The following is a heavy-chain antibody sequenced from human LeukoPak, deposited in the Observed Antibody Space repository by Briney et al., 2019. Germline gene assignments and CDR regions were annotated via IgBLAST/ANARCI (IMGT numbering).Heavy chain of an antibody. Sequence: PSETLSLTCTVYGGSFSGYYWSWIRQPPGKGLEWIGEINHSGSTNYNPSLKSRVTISVDTSKYQFSLKLSSVTAADTAVYYCARGRKRVLLWFGGMTNFDYWGQGTLVTVSS. D-gene: IGHD3-10*01. CDR3: ARGRKRVLLWFGGMTNFDY. J-gene: IGHJ4*02. CDR2: INHSGST. V-gene: IGHV4-34*01. CDR1: GGSFSGYY.